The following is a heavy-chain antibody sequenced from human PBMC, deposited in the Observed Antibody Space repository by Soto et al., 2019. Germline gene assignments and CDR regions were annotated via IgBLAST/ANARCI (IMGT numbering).Heavy chain of an antibody. CDR1: GGSISSGDYW. J-gene: IGHJ3*02. D-gene: IGHD3-22*01. V-gene: IGHV4-31*03. CDR2: IYYSGST. Sequence: SETLSLTCTVSGGSISSGDYWWCWIRQHPGKGLEWIGYIYYSGSTYYNPSLKSRVSISVDTSKNQFSLKLSSVTAADTAVCHCARVYDSSDYPAAGGALDIWGHGTMVTVSS. CDR3: ARVYDSSDYPAAGGALDI.